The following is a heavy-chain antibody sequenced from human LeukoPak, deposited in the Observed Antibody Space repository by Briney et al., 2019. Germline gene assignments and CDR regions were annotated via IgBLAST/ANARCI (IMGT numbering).Heavy chain of an antibody. J-gene: IGHJ6*03. D-gene: IGHD3-10*01. CDR2: ISYDGSNK. CDR3: VGYGSGSYSNYYMDV. V-gene: IGHV3-30*03. CDR1: GFTFSSYG. Sequence: VGSLRLSCAASGFTFSSYGMHWVRQAPGKGLEWVAVISYDGSNKYYADSVKGRFTISRDNSKNTLYLQMNSLRAEDTAVYYCVGYGSGSYSNYYMDVWGKGTTVTVSS.